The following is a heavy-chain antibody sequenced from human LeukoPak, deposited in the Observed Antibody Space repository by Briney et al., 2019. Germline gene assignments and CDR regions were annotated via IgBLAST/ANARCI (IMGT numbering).Heavy chain of an antibody. CDR3: ARLTIVGANYFDY. CDR2: IYPGDSDT. D-gene: IGHD1-26*01. V-gene: IGHV5-51*01. J-gene: IGHJ4*02. CDR1: GYSFTSYW. Sequence: PGEPLKISCQGSGYSFTSYWICWMRQMPGKGLEWMGIIYPGDSDTRYSPSFQGQVTISADKSISTAYLQWSSLKASDTAMYYCARLTIVGANYFDYWGQETLVTVSS.